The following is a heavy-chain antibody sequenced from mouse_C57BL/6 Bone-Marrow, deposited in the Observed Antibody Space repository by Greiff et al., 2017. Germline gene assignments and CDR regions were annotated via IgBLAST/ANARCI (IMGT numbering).Heavy chain of an antibody. CDR2: FHPYNDDT. J-gene: IGHJ1*03. V-gene: IGHV1-47*01. D-gene: IGHD2-3*01. CDR1: GYTFTTYP. CDR3: ARRDDGYWYFDV. Sequence: VKLMESGAELVKPGASVKMSCKASGYTFTTYPIEWMKQNHGKSLEWIGNFHPYNDDTKYNEKFKGKATLTVEKSSSTVYLELSRLTSDDSAVYYCARRDDGYWYFDVWGTGTTVTVSS.